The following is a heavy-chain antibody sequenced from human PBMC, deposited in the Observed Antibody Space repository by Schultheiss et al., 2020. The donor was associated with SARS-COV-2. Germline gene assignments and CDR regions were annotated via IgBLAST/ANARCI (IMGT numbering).Heavy chain of an antibody. CDR2: IYYSGST. CDR1: GGSFSGYY. CDR3: ARAFIAHCSGGSCYRSGHWFDP. V-gene: IGHV4-34*11. Sequence: SQTLSLTCAVYGGSFSGYYWGWIRQPPGKGLEWIGYIYYSGSTNYNPSLKSRVTISVDTSKNQFSLKLSSVTAADTAVYYCARAFIAHCSGGSCYRSGHWFDPWGQGTLVTVSS. J-gene: IGHJ5*02. D-gene: IGHD2-15*01.